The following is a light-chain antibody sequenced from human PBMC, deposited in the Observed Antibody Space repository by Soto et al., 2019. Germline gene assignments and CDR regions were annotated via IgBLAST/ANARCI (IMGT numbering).Light chain of an antibody. V-gene: IGKV3-15*01. CDR3: QQYNSWPPLT. J-gene: IGKJ5*01. Sequence: EIVMTQSPATLSVSPGERATLSCRASESVSRNLAWYQQKPGQAPRILIYDASTRATGIPDRFSGGGSGTEFTLTISSMQSEDFVVSYCQQYNSWPPLTFGQGTRLEIK. CDR2: DAS. CDR1: ESVSRN.